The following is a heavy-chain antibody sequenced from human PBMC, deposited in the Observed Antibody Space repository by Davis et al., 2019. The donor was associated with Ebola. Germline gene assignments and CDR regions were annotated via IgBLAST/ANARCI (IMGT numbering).Heavy chain of an antibody. V-gene: IGHV3-23*01. J-gene: IGHJ4*01. CDR2: ISASGADI. D-gene: IGHD2-8*01. CDR1: GFTFSNYA. Sequence: PGGSLRPSCAAPGFTFSNYAMSWVRQAPGGGLEWVPGISASGADIKYADSVRGRFSISRDDSKSTLYLQMDSLRVEDTAVFYCAEGGTNNFLGANWGQGTLVTVSS. CDR3: AEGGTNNFLGAN.